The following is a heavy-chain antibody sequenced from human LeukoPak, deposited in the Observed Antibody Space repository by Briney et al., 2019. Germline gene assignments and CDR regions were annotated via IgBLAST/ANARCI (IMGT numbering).Heavy chain of an antibody. D-gene: IGHD6-6*01. Sequence: GGSQRLSCVVSGFTFSGFWMSWSRQAPGKGLEWVASINSDGSEGYYADVVKGRFTISRDNAKNSLYLQINSLRAEDTAVYYCARSSYSSSSSVWGQGTMVTVSS. CDR3: ARSSYSSSSSV. CDR2: INSDGSEG. CDR1: GFTFSGFW. V-gene: IGHV3-7*03. J-gene: IGHJ3*01.